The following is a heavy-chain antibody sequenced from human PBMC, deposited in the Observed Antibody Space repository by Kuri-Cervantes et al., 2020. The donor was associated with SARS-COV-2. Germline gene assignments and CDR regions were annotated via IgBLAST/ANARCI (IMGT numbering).Heavy chain of an antibody. J-gene: IGHJ4*02. CDR3: ARVGFGDYEIDY. D-gene: IGHD4-17*01. V-gene: IGHV1-2*02. CDR1: GYTFTGYY. Sequence: DSVKVSCKASGYTFTGYYMHWVRQAPGQGLEWMGWINPNSGGTNYAQKFQGRVTMTRDTSINTAYMELSRLRSDDTAVYYWARVGFGDYEIDYWGQGTLVTVSS. CDR2: INPNSGGT.